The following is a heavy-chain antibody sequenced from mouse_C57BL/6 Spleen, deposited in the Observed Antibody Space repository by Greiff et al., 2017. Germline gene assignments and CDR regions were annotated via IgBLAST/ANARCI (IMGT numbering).Heavy chain of an antibody. Sequence: QVQLQQSGPGLVQPSQSLSITCTVSGFSLTSYGVHWVRQSPGKGLEWLGVIWSGGSTDYNAAFISRLSISKDNSKSQVFFKMNSLQADDTAIYYCARRDLDWGQGTLVTVSA. CDR2: IWSGGST. CDR3: ARRDLD. CDR1: GFSLTSYG. J-gene: IGHJ3*01. V-gene: IGHV2-2*01.